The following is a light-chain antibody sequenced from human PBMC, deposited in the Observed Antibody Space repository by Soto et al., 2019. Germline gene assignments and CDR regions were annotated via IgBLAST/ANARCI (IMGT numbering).Light chain of an antibody. CDR2: KAS. J-gene: IGKJ1*01. V-gene: IGKV1-5*03. CDR1: QSISSW. CDR3: QQYNSYSWT. Sequence: DIQMTQSPSTLSASVGDRVTITCRASQSISSWLAWYQQKPGKAPKLLIYKASSLESGVPSRVSGSGSGTEFTITISSLQPDDFATYYCQQYNSYSWTFGQGTKVEIK.